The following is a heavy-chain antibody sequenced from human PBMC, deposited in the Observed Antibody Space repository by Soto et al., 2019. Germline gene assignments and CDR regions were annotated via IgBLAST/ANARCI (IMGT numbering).Heavy chain of an antibody. CDR2: INHSGST. CDR3: AREDDLHGMDV. J-gene: IGHJ6*02. D-gene: IGHD1-1*01. CDR1: GGSFSGYY. V-gene: IGHV4-34*01. Sequence: SETLSLTCAVYGGSFSGYYCSWIRQPPGKGLEWIGEINHSGSTNYNPSLKSRVTISVDTSKNQFPLKLSSVTAADTAVYYCAREDDLHGMDVWGQGTTVTVSS.